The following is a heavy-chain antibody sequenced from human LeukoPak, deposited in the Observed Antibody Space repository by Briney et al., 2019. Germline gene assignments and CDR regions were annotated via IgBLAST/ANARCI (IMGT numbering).Heavy chain of an antibody. CDR2: LSGSGSTT. CDR3: AKGIYSSGWSYFDY. D-gene: IGHD6-19*01. V-gene: IGHV3-23*01. J-gene: IGHJ4*01. Sequence: GGSLRLPCAASGFNFSNSAMSWVRQAPGKGLEWVSTLSGSGSTTYYADTVKGQFTISRDNSKNTLYLQMNSLRAEDTAVYYCAKGIYSSGWSYFDYWGHGTLVTVSS. CDR1: GFNFSNSA.